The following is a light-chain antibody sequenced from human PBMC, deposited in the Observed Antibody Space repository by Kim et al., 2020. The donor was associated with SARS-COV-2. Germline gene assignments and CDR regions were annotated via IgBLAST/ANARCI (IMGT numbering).Light chain of an antibody. CDR2: KDS. CDR1: ALPKQY. CDR3: QSADSSGTYV. J-gene: IGLJ1*01. V-gene: IGLV3-25*03. Sequence: SYELTQPPSVSVSPGQTARITCSGDALPKQYAYWYKQKPGQAPVLVIYKDSERPSGIPERFSGSSSGTTVTLTISGVQAEDEADYYCQSADSSGTYVFGT.